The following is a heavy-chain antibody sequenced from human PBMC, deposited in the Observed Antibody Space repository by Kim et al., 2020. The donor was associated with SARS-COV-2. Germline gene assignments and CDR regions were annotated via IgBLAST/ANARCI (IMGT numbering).Heavy chain of an antibody. D-gene: IGHD3-10*01. V-gene: IGHV4-39*01. CDR1: GGSISSSSYY. CDR2: IYYSGST. J-gene: IGHJ5*02. CDR3: ASSFGFNQFWFDP. Sequence: SETLSLTCTVSGGSISSSSYYWGWIRQPPGKGLEWIGSIYYSGSTYYNPSLKSRVTISVDTSKNQFSLKLSSVTAADTAVYYCASSFGFNQFWFDPWGQGTLVTVSS.